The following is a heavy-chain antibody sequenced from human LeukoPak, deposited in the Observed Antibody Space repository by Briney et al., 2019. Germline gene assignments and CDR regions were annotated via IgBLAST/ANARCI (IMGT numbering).Heavy chain of an antibody. V-gene: IGHV3-7*04. CDR1: GFPFSSYW. J-gene: IGHJ4*02. Sequence: GGSLRLSCVASGFPFSSYWMTRVRQAPGKGLEWVANIKQDGSKKSYVDSVKGRFTISRDNAKNSLYLQMNSLRAEDTAIYYCTRVGYIDEGIDYWGQGTLVTVSS. D-gene: IGHD5-24*01. CDR2: IKQDGSKK. CDR3: TRVGYIDEGIDY.